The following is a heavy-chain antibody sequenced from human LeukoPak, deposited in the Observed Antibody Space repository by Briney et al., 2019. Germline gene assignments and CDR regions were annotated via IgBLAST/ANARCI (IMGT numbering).Heavy chain of an antibody. V-gene: IGHV3-23*01. Sequence: GGSLLLSCAASGFTFSSYAMSWVRPAPGRGLEWVSAISGSGGSTYYADSVKGRFTISRDNSKNTLYLQMNSLRAEDTAVYYCAKVSYYDSSGYYFSPFDYWGQGTLVTVSS. D-gene: IGHD3-22*01. J-gene: IGHJ4*02. CDR2: ISGSGGST. CDR3: AKVSYYDSSGYYFSPFDY. CDR1: GFTFSSYA.